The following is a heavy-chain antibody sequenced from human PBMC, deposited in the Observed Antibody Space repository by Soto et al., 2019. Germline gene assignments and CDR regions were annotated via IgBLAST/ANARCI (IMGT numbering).Heavy chain of an antibody. D-gene: IGHD2-15*01. J-gene: IGHJ3*02. Sequence: SETLSLTCAVSGGSISSGGYSWSWIRQPPGKGLEWIGYIYHSGSTYYNPSLKSRVTISVDRSKNQFSLKLSSVTAADTAVYYCARDGADCSGGSCYSGVGAFDIWGQGTMVTVSS. V-gene: IGHV4-30-2*01. CDR1: GGSISSGGYS. CDR2: IYHSGST. CDR3: ARDGADCSGGSCYSGVGAFDI.